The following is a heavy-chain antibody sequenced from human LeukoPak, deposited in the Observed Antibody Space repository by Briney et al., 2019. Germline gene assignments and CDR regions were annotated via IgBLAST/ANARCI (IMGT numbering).Heavy chain of an antibody. Sequence: SETLTLTCTVSGDSISTYYLSWIRQPPGKGLVWVGYIYYSGSTRFNPSLKSRVTISVDTSKNQFSLKLSSVTTADNAVYYCARHDRNSDRYNDFDYWGQGTLITVSS. CDR2: IYYSGST. D-gene: IGHD1-14*01. CDR3: ARHDRNSDRYNDFDY. J-gene: IGHJ4*02. CDR1: GDSISTYY. V-gene: IGHV4-59*08.